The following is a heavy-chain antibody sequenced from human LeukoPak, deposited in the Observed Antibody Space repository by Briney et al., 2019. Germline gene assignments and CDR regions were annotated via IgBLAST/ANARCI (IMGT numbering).Heavy chain of an antibody. V-gene: IGHV3-23*01. CDR2: ISGSGGST. Sequence: GGSLRLSCAASGFTFSSYAMSWVRQAPGKGLEWVSGISGSGGSTDYADSVKGRFTISRDNSQNTLYLRMNSLRAEDTAVYYCARGFRYFEYWGQGTLVTVSS. CDR3: ARGFRYFEY. J-gene: IGHJ4*02. CDR1: GFTFSSYA.